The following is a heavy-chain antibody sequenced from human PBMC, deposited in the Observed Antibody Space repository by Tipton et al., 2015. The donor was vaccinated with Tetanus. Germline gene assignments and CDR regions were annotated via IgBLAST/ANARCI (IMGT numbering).Heavy chain of an antibody. D-gene: IGHD3-3*01. V-gene: IGHV1-18*01. CDR1: GYTFTSYG. CDR2: ISAYNGNT. CDR3: ARVPNLSITIFGVAEGGCTVV. Sequence: QLVQSGPEVKKPGASVKVSCKASGYTFTSYGISWVRQAPGQGLEWMGWISAYNGNTNYAQKLQGRVTMTTDTSTSTAYMELRSLRSDATSVYYCARVPNLSITIFGVAEGGCTVVWAQGTTVTFSS. J-gene: IGHJ6*02.